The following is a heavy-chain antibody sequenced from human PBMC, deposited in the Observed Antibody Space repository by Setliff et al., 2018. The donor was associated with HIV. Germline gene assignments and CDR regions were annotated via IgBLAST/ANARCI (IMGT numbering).Heavy chain of an antibody. CDR2: ITAKFNGYVK. V-gene: IGHV3-72*01. J-gene: IGHJ4*02. CDR3: VRAAAGLDI. Sequence: GGSLRLSCAASGFTLSDHYIDWIRQPPGKGLEWVGRITAKFNGYVKEYAASVQGRFTISRDDSKDSLFLQMNNLKTEDTALYYCVRAAAGLDIWSQGIRVTVSS. CDR1: GFTLSDHY.